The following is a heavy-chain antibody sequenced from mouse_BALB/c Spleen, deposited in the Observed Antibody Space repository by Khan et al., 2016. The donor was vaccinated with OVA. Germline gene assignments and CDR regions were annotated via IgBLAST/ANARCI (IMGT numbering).Heavy chain of an antibody. CDR3: TRHGYVAWFTY. CDR2: IDPFSGGS. CDR1: GYSFTSYY. J-gene: IGHJ3*01. V-gene: IGHV1S135*01. Sequence: EVQLQQSGPELMKPGASVKISCKASGYSFTSYYIHWVMQRHGESLEWIGYIDPFSGGSTYNQKCKGKATLTVDKSSSTAYIHLSNLTSEDSAVYYCTRHGYVAWFTYWGQGTLVTVSA. D-gene: IGHD2-2*01.